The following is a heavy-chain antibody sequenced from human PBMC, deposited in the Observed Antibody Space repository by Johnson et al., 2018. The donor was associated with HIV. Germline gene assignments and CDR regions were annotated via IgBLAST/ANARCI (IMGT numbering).Heavy chain of an antibody. CDR2: ISSSGTTI. CDR1: GFSFSDYF. Sequence: QVQLVESGGGLVKPGGSLRLSCAASGFSFSDYFMSWIRQAPGKGLECISYISSSGTTIYYTDSVKGRFTISRDNAKNSLYLQLNSLRAEDTSLYYCAKTTRGNWGSCFEMWGRGTMVTVSS. V-gene: IGHV3-11*04. CDR3: AKTTRGNWGSCFEM. J-gene: IGHJ3*02. D-gene: IGHD7-27*01.